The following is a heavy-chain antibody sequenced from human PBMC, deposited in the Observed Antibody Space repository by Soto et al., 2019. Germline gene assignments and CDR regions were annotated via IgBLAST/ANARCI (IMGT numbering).Heavy chain of an antibody. V-gene: IGHV3-21*01. J-gene: IGHJ4*02. D-gene: IGHD2-21*02. Sequence: EVQLVESGGGLVKPGGSLRLSCAASGFTFSSYSMNWDRQAPGKGLEWVSFISSSNNYIYYADSVKGRFTISRDNAKNSLYLQMNSLRAEDTAVYYCATQDETASSFDYWGQGTLVTVSS. CDR1: GFTFSSYS. CDR2: ISSSNNYI. CDR3: ATQDETASSFDY.